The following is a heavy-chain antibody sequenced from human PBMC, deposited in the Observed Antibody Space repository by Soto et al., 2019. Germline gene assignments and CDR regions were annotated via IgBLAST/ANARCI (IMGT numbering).Heavy chain of an antibody. V-gene: IGHV1-69*13. D-gene: IGHD3-22*01. CDR1: GGTFSSYA. CDR2: IIPIFGTA. Sequence: GASVKVSCKASGGTFSSYAISWVRQAPGQGLEWMGGIIPIFGTANYAQKFQGRVTVTADESTSTAYMELSSLRSEDTAVYYCAGGLYSSGVYDYAHYYYYGIDVRAQRTTVTGSS. CDR3: AGGLYSSGVYDYAHYYYYGIDV. J-gene: IGHJ6*02.